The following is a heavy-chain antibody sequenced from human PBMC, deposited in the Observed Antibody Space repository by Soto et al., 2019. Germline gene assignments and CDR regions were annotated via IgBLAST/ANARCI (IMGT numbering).Heavy chain of an antibody. CDR3: ARDYDSRDIGY. Sequence: ASVKVSCTASGYTFTSYAMHWVRQAPGQRLEWMGWINAGNGNTKYSQKFQGRVTITRDTSASTAYMELSSLRSEDTAVYYCARDYDSRDIGYWGQGTLVTVSA. CDR2: INAGNGNT. CDR1: GYTFTSYA. V-gene: IGHV1-3*01. J-gene: IGHJ4*02. D-gene: IGHD3-22*01.